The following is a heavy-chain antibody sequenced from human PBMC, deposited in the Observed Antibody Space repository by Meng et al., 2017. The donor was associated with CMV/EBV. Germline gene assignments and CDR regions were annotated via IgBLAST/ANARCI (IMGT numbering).Heavy chain of an antibody. CDR1: GYTFTGYY. Sequence: QVQLVPSGAEVKKPGASVKVSSKASGYTFTGYYMHWVRQASGQGLEWMGWINPNSGGTNYAQKFQGRVTMTRDTSISTAYMELSRLRSDDTAVYYCARFMSSSWDHYFDYWGQGTLVTVSS. V-gene: IGHV1-2*02. D-gene: IGHD6-13*01. J-gene: IGHJ4*02. CDR2: INPNSGGT. CDR3: ARFMSSSWDHYFDY.